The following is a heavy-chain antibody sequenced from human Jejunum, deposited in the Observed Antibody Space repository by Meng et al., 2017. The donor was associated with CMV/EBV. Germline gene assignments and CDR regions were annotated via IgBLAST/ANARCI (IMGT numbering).Heavy chain of an antibody. D-gene: IGHD1-26*01. CDR3: AKDRGFNSEWDK. CDR2: ISSGGGNS. Sequence: EVQLLESGGGLVQPGGSLRLSCAASGFTFSSYALSWVRQTPARGLEWVATISSGGGNSYYADSVKGRFTISRDNLKNTLHLQMHSLRAEDTAIYYCAKDRGFNSEWDKWGQGTLGNVSS. V-gene: IGHV3-23*01. CDR1: GFTFSSYA. J-gene: IGHJ4*02.